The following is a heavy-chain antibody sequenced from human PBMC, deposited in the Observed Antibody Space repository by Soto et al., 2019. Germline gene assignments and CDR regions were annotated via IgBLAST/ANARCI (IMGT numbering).Heavy chain of an antibody. Sequence: ASVKVSCKASGDTFTSYGISWVRQAPGQGFEWMGWISAYNGNTNYAQKLQGRVTMTTDTSTSTAYMELRSLRSEDTAFYYCARDHDEDFGYDLDYFDYWGQGTLVTVSS. D-gene: IGHD5-12*01. V-gene: IGHV1-18*01. J-gene: IGHJ4*02. CDR2: ISAYNGNT. CDR3: ARDHDEDFGYDLDYFDY. CDR1: GDTFTSYG.